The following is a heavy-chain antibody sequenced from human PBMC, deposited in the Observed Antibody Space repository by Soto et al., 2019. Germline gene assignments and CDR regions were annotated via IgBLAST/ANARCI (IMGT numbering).Heavy chain of an antibody. CDR3: AKRYNLRKYYYYYYGMDV. J-gene: IGHJ6*02. Sequence: GGSLRLSCAASGFTFSSYGMHWVRQAPGKGLEWVAVISYDGSNKYYADSVKGRFTISRDNSKNTLYLQMNSLRAEDTAVYYCAKRYNLRKYYYYYYGMDVWGQGTTVTVSS. D-gene: IGHD3-9*01. CDR1: GFTFSSYG. CDR2: ISYDGSNK. V-gene: IGHV3-30*18.